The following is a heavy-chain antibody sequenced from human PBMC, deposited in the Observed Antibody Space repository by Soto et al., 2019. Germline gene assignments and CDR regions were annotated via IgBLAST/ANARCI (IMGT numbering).Heavy chain of an antibody. D-gene: IGHD3-10*01. J-gene: IGHJ4*02. V-gene: IGHV3-66*01. CDR1: GFTVSSNY. CDR2: IYSGGST. CDR3: AKDGSSRQTAH. Sequence: PGGSLRLSCAASGFTVSSNYMSWVRQAPGRGLEWVSVIYSGGSTYYADSVKGRFTISRDSSKNTLYLQMNSLRVDDTAVYYCAKDGSSRQTAHWGQGTLVTVSS.